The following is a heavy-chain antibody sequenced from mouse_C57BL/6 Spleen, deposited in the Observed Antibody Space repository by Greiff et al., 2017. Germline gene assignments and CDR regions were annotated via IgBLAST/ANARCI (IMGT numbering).Heavy chain of an antibody. CDR3: ARYDLGLLDY. D-gene: IGHD2-3*01. Sequence: QVQLQQPGPELVKPGASVTLSCKASGYTFTSCWMHWVKRRPGRGLEEIGRIDPNGGGTKYNEKFKSKATLTVDKPSSTAYMQLSSLTSEDSAVCYCARYDLGLLDYWGQGTTLTVSS. J-gene: IGHJ2*01. V-gene: IGHV1-72*01. CDR2: IDPNGGGT. CDR1: GYTFTSCW.